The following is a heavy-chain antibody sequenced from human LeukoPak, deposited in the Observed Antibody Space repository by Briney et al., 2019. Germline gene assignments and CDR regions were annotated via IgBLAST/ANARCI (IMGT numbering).Heavy chain of an antibody. CDR1: GFTFSSYG. CDR3: AKDPRTIFGVPVYFDY. Sequence: PGGSLRLSCAASGFTFSSYGMHWVRQAPGKGLEWVAVISYDGSNKYYADSVKGRFTISRDNSKNTLYLQMNSLRAEDTAVYYCAKDPRTIFGVPVYFDYWSQGTLVTVSS. D-gene: IGHD3-3*01. J-gene: IGHJ4*02. V-gene: IGHV3-30*18. CDR2: ISYDGSNK.